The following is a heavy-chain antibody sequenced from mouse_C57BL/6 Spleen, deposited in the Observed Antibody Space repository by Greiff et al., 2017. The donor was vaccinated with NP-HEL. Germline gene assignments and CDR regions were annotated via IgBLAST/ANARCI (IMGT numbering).Heavy chain of an antibody. V-gene: IGHV1-15*01. J-gene: IGHJ4*01. CDR3: TRGRSKDAMDY. CDR1: GYTFTDYE. Sequence: VQLQQSGAELVRPGASVTLSCKASGYTFTDYEMHWVKQTPVHGLEWIGAIDPETGGTAYNQKFKGKAILTADKSSSTAYMELRSLTSEDSAVYYCTRGRSKDAMDYWGQGTSVTVSS. CDR2: IDPETGGT. D-gene: IGHD1-3*01.